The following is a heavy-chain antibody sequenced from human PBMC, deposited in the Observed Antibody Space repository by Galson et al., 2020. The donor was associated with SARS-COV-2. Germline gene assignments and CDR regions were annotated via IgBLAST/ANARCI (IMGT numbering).Heavy chain of an antibody. CDR2: INHSGST. J-gene: IGHJ4*02. CDR3: ARGLLQQQQENY. D-gene: IGHD6-13*01. Sequence: SETLSLTCAVYGGSFRGYPWSWIRQPPGKGLEWIREINHSGSTNYNPSLKSRVTISVDTSKNQFSLKLSSVTAADTAVYYCARGLLQQQQENYWGQGTLVTVSS. CDR1: GGSFRGYP. V-gene: IGHV4-34*01.